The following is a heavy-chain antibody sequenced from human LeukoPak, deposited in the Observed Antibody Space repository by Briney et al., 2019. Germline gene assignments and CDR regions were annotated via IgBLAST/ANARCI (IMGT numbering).Heavy chain of an antibody. J-gene: IGHJ3*02. CDR1: GGSISSYY. D-gene: IGHD2-2*01. V-gene: IGHV4-59*08. CDR3: ARLGSTFDI. CDR2: IFYSGGS. Sequence: SETLSLTCTVSGGSISSYYWTWIRQPPGKGLEWIGYIFYSGGSNYNPSLKSRVTISVDTSKNHFSLKLSSVTAADTAVYYCARLGSTFDIWGQGTMVSVSS.